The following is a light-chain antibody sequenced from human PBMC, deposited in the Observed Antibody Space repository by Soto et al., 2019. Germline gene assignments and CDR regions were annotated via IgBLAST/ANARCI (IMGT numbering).Light chain of an antibody. CDR3: QVWETSSGHQAI. V-gene: IGLV3-21*01. CDR1: SIGSKS. CDR2: YDS. J-gene: IGLJ7*01. Sequence: SYELTQPPSVSVAPGKTATITCGGNSIGSKSVQWYQQMPGQAPVLVISYDSDRPSGIPERFSGSNSGNTATMTISRVEPGDEADYYCQVWETSSGHQAIFGAGTQLTVL.